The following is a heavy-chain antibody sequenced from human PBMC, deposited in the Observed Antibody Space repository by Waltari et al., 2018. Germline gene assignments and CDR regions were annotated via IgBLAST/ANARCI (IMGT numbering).Heavy chain of an antibody. D-gene: IGHD1-26*01. CDR2: LNPNSGNT. CDR1: GYTFTNYD. CDR3: ARASSGTYYGDFDY. Sequence: QVQLVQSGAEVKKPGASVKVSCKASGYTFTNYDINWVRQAAGQGLEWMGWLNPNSGNTGSAQKFQGRVTITRNTSTSTAYMELSSVRSEDTAVYYCARASSGTYYGDFDYWGQGTLVTVSS. J-gene: IGHJ4*02. V-gene: IGHV1-8*03.